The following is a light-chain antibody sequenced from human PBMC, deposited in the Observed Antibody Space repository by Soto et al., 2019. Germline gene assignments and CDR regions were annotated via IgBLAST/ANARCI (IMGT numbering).Light chain of an antibody. CDR2: GNS. V-gene: IGLV1-40*01. CDR1: SSNIGAGYD. J-gene: IGLJ2*01. Sequence: QSVLTQPPSVSGAPGQRVTISCTGSSSNIGAGYDVHWYQQLPGTAPKLLIYGNSNRPSGVPDRFSGSKSGTSASLAITGLQAVDEADYYCQSYDSSLSVVVFGGGTKLTV. CDR3: QSYDSSLSVVV.